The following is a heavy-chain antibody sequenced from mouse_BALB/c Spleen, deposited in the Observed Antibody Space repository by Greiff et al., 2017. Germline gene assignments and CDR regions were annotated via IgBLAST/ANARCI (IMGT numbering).Heavy chain of an antibody. CDR1: GYTFTDYN. V-gene: IGHV1S29*02. CDR3: ARGAYYYAMDY. Sequence: EVQLQESGPELVKPGASVKISCKASGYTFTDYNMHWVKQSHGKSLEWIGYIYPYNGGTGYNQKFKSKATLTVDNSSSTAYMELRSLTSEDSAVYYCARGAYYYAMDYWGQGTSVTVSS. CDR2: IYPYNGGT. J-gene: IGHJ4*01.